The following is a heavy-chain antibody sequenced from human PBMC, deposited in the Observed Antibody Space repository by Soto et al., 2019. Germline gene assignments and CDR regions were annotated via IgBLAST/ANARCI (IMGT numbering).Heavy chain of an antibody. CDR3: ATXGYCSSTSCYYYYGMDV. Sequence: VSCKVSGYTLTELSMHWVRQAPGKGLEWMGGFDPEDGETIYAQKFQGRVTMTEDTSTDTAYMELSSLRSEDTAVYYCATXGYCSSTSCYYYYGMDVWGQGTTVTVSS. V-gene: IGHV1-24*01. D-gene: IGHD2-2*01. CDR2: FDPEDGET. CDR1: GYTLTELS. J-gene: IGHJ6*02.